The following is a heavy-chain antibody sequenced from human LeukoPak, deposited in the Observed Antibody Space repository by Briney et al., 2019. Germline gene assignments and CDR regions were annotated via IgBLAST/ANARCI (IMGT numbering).Heavy chain of an antibody. CDR2: IYWDHDK. Sequence: SGPTLLHPTPTLTLTGTFSGFSRRTRGGGVGWIRQPPGKGLEWLALIYWDHDKRYSPSLKSRLTITKDISKNQVVLTMTNMDPVDTATYYCAHSPQLLTAKYFQEWGQGTLVTVSS. CDR3: AHSPQLLTAKYFQE. D-gene: IGHD2-2*01. J-gene: IGHJ1*01. CDR1: GFSRRTRGGG. V-gene: IGHV2-5*02.